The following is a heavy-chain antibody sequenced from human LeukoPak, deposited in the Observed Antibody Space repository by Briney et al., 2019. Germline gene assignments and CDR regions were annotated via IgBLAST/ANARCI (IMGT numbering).Heavy chain of an antibody. D-gene: IGHD3-10*01. CDR2: ISYDGSNK. CDR3: ARGGPYASGSPL. J-gene: IGHJ4*02. Sequence: PGRSLRLSCAASGFTFSSYAMHWVRQAPGKGLEWVAVISYDGSNKYYADSVKGRFTISRDNSKNTVYLQMNSLRAEDTAVYYCARGGPYASGSPLWGQGTLVTVSS. V-gene: IGHV3-30*07. CDR1: GFTFSSYA.